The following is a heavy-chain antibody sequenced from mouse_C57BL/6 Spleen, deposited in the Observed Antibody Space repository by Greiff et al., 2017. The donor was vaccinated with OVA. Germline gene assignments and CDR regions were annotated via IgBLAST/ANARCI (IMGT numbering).Heavy chain of an antibody. Sequence: EVQLVESGPGLVKPSQSLSLTCSVTGYSITSGYYWNWIRQFPGNKLEWMGYISYDGSNNYNPSLKNRISITRDTSKNQFFLKLNSVTTEDTATYYCARGELYFDYWGQGTTLTVSS. CDR3: ARGELYFDY. V-gene: IGHV3-6*01. CDR1: GYSITSGYY. CDR2: ISYDGSN. J-gene: IGHJ2*01.